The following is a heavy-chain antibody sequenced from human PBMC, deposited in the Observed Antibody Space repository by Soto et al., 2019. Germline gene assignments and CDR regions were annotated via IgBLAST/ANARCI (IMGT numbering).Heavy chain of an antibody. CDR3: ARDISSSWYDY. D-gene: IGHD6-13*01. CDR2: ISYDGNNN. CDR1: GFTFSNYG. V-gene: IGHV3-33*01. J-gene: IGHJ4*02. Sequence: QVQLVQSGGGVVQPGRSLRLSCAASGFTFSNYGMHWVRQAPGKGLEWVALISYDGNNNYYADSMKGRFTISRDNSKNTLYLQMNSLRAEDTAVYYCARDISSSWYDYWGQGILVTVSS.